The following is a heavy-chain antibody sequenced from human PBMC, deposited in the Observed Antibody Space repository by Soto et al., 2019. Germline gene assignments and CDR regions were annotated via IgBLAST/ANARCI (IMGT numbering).Heavy chain of an antibody. Sequence: QVQLVESGGGLVKPGGSLRLSCAASGFTFSDYYMSWTRQAPGKGLEWVSHISSSSSHTNYADSVKGRFTISRDNAKNSLYLQINNLRAEDTSVYYCARGGGSAQLWFGELLPFDYWGQGTLVTVSS. CDR1: GFTFSDYY. J-gene: IGHJ4*02. V-gene: IGHV3-11*05. CDR2: ISSSSSHT. CDR3: ARGGGSAQLWFGELLPFDY. D-gene: IGHD3-10*01.